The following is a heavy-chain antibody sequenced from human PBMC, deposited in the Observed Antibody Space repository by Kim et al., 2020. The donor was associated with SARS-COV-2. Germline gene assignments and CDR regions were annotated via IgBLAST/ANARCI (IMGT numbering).Heavy chain of an antibody. CDR1: GYTFTSYG. CDR2: ISAYNGNT. V-gene: IGHV1-18*01. D-gene: IGHD4-4*01. Sequence: ASVKVSCKASGYTFTSYGISWVRQAPGQGLEWMGWISAYNGNTNYAQNLQGRVTLTTDTSTSTVYMDLRSLRSDDTAVYYCARVLSSHNNYSENWFDPWGQGNLVTVSS. J-gene: IGHJ5*02. CDR3: ARVLSSHNNYSENWFDP.